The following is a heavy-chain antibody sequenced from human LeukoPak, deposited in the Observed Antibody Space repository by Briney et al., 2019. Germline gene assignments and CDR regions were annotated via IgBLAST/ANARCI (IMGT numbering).Heavy chain of an antibody. D-gene: IGHD2-15*01. CDR1: GFTFSSYW. Sequence: PGGSLRLSCAASGFTFSSYWMSWVRQAPGKGLEWVSVISGSGGSTYYADSVKGRFTISRDSSKNTLYLQMSSLRAEDTAVYYCARVLRYCSGGNCYSGGLGYMDVWGKGTTVTISS. CDR2: ISGSGGST. V-gene: IGHV3-23*01. CDR3: ARVLRYCSGGNCYSGGLGYMDV. J-gene: IGHJ6*03.